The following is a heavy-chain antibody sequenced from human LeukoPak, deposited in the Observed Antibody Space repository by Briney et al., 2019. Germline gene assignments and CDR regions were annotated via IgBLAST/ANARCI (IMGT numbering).Heavy chain of an antibody. CDR1: GFTFSSYA. Sequence: GRSLRLSCAASGFTFSSYAMHWVRQAPGKGLEWVAVISYDGSNKYYADSVKGRFTISRDNSKNTLYLQMNSLRAEDTAVYYCAKGFLEWLWDSMDVWGQGTTVTVSS. D-gene: IGHD3-3*01. CDR3: AKGFLEWLWDSMDV. CDR2: ISYDGSNK. J-gene: IGHJ6*02. V-gene: IGHV3-30*04.